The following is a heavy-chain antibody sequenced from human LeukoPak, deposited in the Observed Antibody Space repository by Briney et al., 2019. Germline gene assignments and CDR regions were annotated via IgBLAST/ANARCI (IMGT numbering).Heavy chain of an antibody. J-gene: IGHJ4*02. Sequence: SETLSLTCTVSGGSISTSYYWGWIRQPPGKGLEWIGSIYYSGTTYYNPSLKSRVTISVDTSKNQFSLKLTSVTAADTAVYYCARRAAYGIDSWGQGTLVTVSS. CDR2: IYYSGTT. CDR3: ARRAAYGIDS. CDR1: GGSISTSYY. V-gene: IGHV4-39*01. D-gene: IGHD4-17*01.